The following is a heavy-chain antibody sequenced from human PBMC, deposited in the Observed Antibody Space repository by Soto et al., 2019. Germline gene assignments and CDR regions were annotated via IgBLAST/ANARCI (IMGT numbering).Heavy chain of an antibody. CDR1: GFTFSSYD. CDR3: ARDLAAAGTSPFLYGMDV. Sequence: GGSLRLSCAASGFTFSSYDMHWVRQATGKGLEWVSAIGTAGDTYYPGSVKGRFTISRENAKNSLYLQMNSLRAEDTAVYYCARDLAAAGTSPFLYGMDVWGQGTTVTVSS. CDR2: IGTAGDT. D-gene: IGHD6-13*01. J-gene: IGHJ6*02. V-gene: IGHV3-13*01.